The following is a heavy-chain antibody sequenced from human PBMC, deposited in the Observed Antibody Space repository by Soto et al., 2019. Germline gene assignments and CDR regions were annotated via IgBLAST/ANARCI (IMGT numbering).Heavy chain of an antibody. CDR3: ARREIQGPIDY. J-gene: IGHJ4*02. D-gene: IGHD1-26*01. Sequence: QVQLQESGPGLVKPSDTLSLTCAVSGYSISSSNWWGWIRQPPGKGLEWIGYIYYSGTTYYNPSLKRRVTMSVDTSQNPVSLTLTFVTDVDTAVYYCARREIQGPIDYWGQGTLVTVS. CDR2: IYYSGTT. CDR1: GYSISSSNW. V-gene: IGHV4-28*01.